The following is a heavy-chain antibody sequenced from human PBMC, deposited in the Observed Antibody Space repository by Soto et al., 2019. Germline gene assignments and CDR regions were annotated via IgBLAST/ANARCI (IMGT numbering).Heavy chain of an antibody. CDR3: AKPQKLQYSRSSRHYFYHGMDV. Sequence: QVQLVESGGAVVQPGRSLRLSCVASGFPLRTYAMHWVRQAPGKGLEWVAVISYDGSNEYYADSVKGRFAISKDNSKNTLYLQMNSLRREDTATYYCAKPQKLQYSRSSRHYFYHGMDVWGQGTTVTVSS. D-gene: IGHD6-6*01. CDR2: ISYDGSNE. J-gene: IGHJ6*02. V-gene: IGHV3-30*18. CDR1: GFPLRTYA.